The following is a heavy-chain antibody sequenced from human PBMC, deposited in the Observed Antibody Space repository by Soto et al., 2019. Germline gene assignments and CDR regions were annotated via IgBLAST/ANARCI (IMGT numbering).Heavy chain of an antibody. V-gene: IGHV4-39*01. D-gene: IGHD6-19*01. CDR2: IYYSGST. CDR1: GGSISSSSYY. CDR3: ASLRGWRRHCCGMDV. Sequence: QLQLQESGPGLVKPSETLSLTCTVSGGSISSSSYYWGWIRQPPGKGLEWIGSIYYSGSTYYNPSLTRRVTISVDTSKNQFSLKLSSVTAADTAVYYCASLRGWRRHCCGMDVWGQGTTVTVSS. J-gene: IGHJ6*02.